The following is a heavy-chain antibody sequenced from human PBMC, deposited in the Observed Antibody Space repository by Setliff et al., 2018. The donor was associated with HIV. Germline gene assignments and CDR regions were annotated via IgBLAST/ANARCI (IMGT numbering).Heavy chain of an antibody. CDR2: INPNSGGT. D-gene: IGHD6-13*01. CDR3: ARDALYSSSWVPWEGGYYYMDV. J-gene: IGHJ6*03. CDR1: GYTFTGYY. Sequence: ASVKVSCKASGYTFTGYYMHWVRQAPGQGLEWMGRINPNSGGTNYAQKFQGRVTMTRDTSISTAYMELSRLRSDDTAVYYCARDALYSSSWVPWEGGYYYMDVWGKGTTVTVSS. V-gene: IGHV1-2*06.